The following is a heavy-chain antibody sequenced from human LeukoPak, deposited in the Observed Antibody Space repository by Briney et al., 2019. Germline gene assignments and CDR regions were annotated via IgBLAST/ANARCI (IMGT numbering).Heavy chain of an antibody. CDR3: ARDKWFGELLY. D-gene: IGHD3-10*01. Sequence: ASVKVSCKASGYTFTSYYMHWVRQAPRQGLEWMGIINPSGGSTSYAQKFQGRVTMTRNTSTSTVYMELSSLRSEDTAVYYCARDKWFGELLYWGQGTLVTVSS. CDR2: INPSGGST. CDR1: GYTFTSYY. V-gene: IGHV1-46*01. J-gene: IGHJ4*02.